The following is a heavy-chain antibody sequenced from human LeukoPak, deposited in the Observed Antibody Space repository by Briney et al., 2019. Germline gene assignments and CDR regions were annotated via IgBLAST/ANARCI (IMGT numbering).Heavy chain of an antibody. Sequence: SETLSLTCTVSGGSISSGGYYWSWIRQHPGKGLEWIGYIYYSGSTYYNPSLKSRVTISVDTSKNQFSLKLSSVTAADTAVYYCASERVGKYYFDYWGQGTLVTVSS. D-gene: IGHD3-10*01. V-gene: IGHV4-31*03. CDR1: GGSISSGGYY. CDR2: IYYSGST. CDR3: ASERVGKYYFDY. J-gene: IGHJ4*02.